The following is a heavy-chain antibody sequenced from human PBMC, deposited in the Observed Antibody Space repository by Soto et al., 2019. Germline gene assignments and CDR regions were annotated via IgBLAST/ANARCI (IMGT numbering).Heavy chain of an antibody. CDR1: DASITTYY. CDR2: VYHAGST. D-gene: IGHD6-19*01. V-gene: IGHV4-59*13. Sequence: SGALSLTCEVSDASITTYYWSWIRQAPGKGLEWIGNVYHAGSTDHNSSLRSRVTISVDTSKNQFSLNMNSVTAADTAVYYCARRLFGSGWTLDSWGQGALVTVSS. CDR3: ARRLFGSGWTLDS. J-gene: IGHJ4*02.